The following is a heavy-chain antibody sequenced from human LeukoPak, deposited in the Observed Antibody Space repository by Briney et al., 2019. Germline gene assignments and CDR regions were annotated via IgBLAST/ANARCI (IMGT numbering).Heavy chain of an antibody. V-gene: IGHV4-34*01. D-gene: IGHD3-22*01. J-gene: IGHJ6*03. CDR3: ARGHYYYDSSGYFRYYYYYMDV. CDR1: GGSFSGYY. CDR2: INHSGST. Sequence: PSETLSLTCAVYGGSFSGYYWSWIRQPPGKGLEWIGEINHSGSTNYNPSLKSRVTISVDTSKNQFSLKLSSVTAADTAVYYCARGHYYYDSSGYFRYYYYYMDVWGKGTTVTVSS.